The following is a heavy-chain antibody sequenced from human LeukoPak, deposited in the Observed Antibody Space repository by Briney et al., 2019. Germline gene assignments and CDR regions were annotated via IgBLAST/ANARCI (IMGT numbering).Heavy chain of an antibody. CDR3: ARRGDSAPYFDS. J-gene: IGHJ4*02. V-gene: IGHV4-4*09. Sequence: SETLSLTFNVSGASINFYYWNWIRQTPGEGLQWIGYVYSSGRTDSNPSLKSRVTISVDTSRSLFSLRLTSVTAAYTGVYYCARRGDSAPYFDSWGQGTLVTVSS. D-gene: IGHD2-21*02. CDR2: VYSSGRT. CDR1: GASINFYY.